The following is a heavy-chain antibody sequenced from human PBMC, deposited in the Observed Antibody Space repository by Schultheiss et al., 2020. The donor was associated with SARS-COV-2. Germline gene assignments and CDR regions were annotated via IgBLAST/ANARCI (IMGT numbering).Heavy chain of an antibody. CDR1: GFTLSSYG. CDR3: ARERYRWSRSEHYFDY. CDR2: IWYDGSNK. J-gene: IGHJ4*02. D-gene: IGHD3-3*01. V-gene: IGHV3-33*01. Sequence: GGSLRLSCAASGFTLSSYGMHWVRQAPGKGLECVEVIWYDGSNKYYADSVKGRFTISRDNSKNTLYLQMNSLRAEDTAVYYCARERYRWSRSEHYFDYWGQGTLVTVSS.